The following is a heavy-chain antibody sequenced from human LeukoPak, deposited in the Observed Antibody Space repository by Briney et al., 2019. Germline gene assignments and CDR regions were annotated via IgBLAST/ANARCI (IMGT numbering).Heavy chain of an antibody. CDR2: ISSSSSYI. CDR3: ARDEWGDAFDI. D-gene: IGHD1-26*01. CDR1: GFTFSSYS. J-gene: IGHJ3*02. Sequence: GGSLRLSCAALGFTFSSYSVNWVRQAPGKGLEWVSSISSSSSYIHSADSVRGRFTISRDNAKNSLFLQMNSLRAEDTAVYYCARDEWGDAFDIWGQGTMVTVFS. V-gene: IGHV3-21*01.